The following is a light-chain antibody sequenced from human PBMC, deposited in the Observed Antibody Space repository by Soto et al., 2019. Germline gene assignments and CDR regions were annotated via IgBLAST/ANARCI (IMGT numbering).Light chain of an antibody. CDR2: DVS. V-gene: IGLV2-14*01. CDR3: YSYTSSSTYV. J-gene: IGLJ1*01. Sequence: QSALTQPASVSGSPGQSVTISCTGTSSDVGAYNYVSWYQQHPAKVPKLMIYDVSNRPSGVSDRFSGSKSGNTASLTISGLQAEDEADYYCYSYTSSSTYVFGTGTKVTVL. CDR1: SSDVGAYNY.